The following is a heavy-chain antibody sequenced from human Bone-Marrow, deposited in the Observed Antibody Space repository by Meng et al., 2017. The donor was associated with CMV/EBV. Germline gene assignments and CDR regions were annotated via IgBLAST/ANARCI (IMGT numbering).Heavy chain of an antibody. Sequence: GGSLRFSCEASGFTFSSYAMHWVRQAPGKGLEWVAVISYDGSNKYYADSVKGRFTISRDNSKNTLYLQMNSLRAEDTAAYYCAREGRGGLPLGFGMDVWGQGTTVTVSS. J-gene: IGHJ6*02. CDR3: AREGRGGLPLGFGMDV. V-gene: IGHV3-30*04. D-gene: IGHD5/OR15-5a*01. CDR2: ISYDGSNK. CDR1: GFTFSSYA.